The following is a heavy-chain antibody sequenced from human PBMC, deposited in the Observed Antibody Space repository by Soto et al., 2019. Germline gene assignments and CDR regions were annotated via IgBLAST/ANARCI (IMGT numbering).Heavy chain of an antibody. CDR2: IYYSGST. CDR3: ARQVAGSYNWFDP. V-gene: IGHV4-39*01. J-gene: IGHJ5*02. Sequence: SETLSLTCTVSGGSISSSSYYWGWIRQPPGKGLEWIGSIYYSGSTYYNPSLKSRVTISVDTSKNQFSLKLSSVTAADMAVYYCARQVAGSYNWFDPWGQGTLVTVSS. D-gene: IGHD6-19*01. CDR1: GGSISSSSYY.